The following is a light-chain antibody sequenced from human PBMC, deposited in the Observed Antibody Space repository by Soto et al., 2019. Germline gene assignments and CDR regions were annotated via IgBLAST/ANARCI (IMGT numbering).Light chain of an antibody. CDR3: QKYNSALVT. J-gene: IGKJ2*01. CDR2: AAS. CDR1: QGISNY. Sequence: DIQMTQSPSSLSASVGAGVTITCRASQGISNYLAWYQQKPRKVPKLLIYAASTLQSGVPSRFSGSGSGTDFTLTISSLQPEDVATYYCQKYNSALVTFGQGTKLEIK. V-gene: IGKV1-27*01.